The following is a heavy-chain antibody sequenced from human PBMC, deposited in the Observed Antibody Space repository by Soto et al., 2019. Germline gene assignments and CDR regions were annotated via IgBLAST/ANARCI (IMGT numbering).Heavy chain of an antibody. D-gene: IGHD6-19*01. CDR1: GFTFGTYA. Sequence: EVQLLESGGGLVQPGGSLRLSCAASGFTFGTYAMSWVRQAPGKGLEWVTTISGSGGATYYADSVKGRFTISRDNSKNMLYLQMNSLRAEDTAVYYCAKDDSGWDNWCDPWGQGTLVTVSS. J-gene: IGHJ5*02. CDR2: ISGSGGAT. CDR3: AKDDSGWDNWCDP. V-gene: IGHV3-23*01.